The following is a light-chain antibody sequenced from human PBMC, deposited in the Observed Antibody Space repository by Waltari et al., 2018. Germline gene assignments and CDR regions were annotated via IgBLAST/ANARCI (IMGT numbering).Light chain of an antibody. CDR2: AAS. CDR1: QGINTY. Sequence: AIRMTQSPSSFSASTGDRVTMTCRASQGINTYVAWYQQKPGKAPNLLIYAASTLQSGVPSRFSGSGSGTDFTLTISCPQSEDFATYYCQQYYNYPYTFGQGTKVEIK. V-gene: IGKV1-8*01. J-gene: IGKJ2*01. CDR3: QQYYNYPYT.